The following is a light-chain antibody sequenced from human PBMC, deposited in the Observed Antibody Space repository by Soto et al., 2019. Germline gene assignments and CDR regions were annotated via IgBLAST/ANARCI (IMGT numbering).Light chain of an antibody. V-gene: IGKV3-20*01. J-gene: IGKJ1*01. CDR1: QSVGSTY. CDR3: HQFGYSPRT. Sequence: ESVLTQSPGTLSLSPGERATLSCRATQSVGSTYLAWYRQRPGQAPRLPIFATSRRATDIPDRFSGSVSETDFTLAIRRLEPEDFAVYYCHQFGYSPRTFGQATKV. CDR2: ATS.